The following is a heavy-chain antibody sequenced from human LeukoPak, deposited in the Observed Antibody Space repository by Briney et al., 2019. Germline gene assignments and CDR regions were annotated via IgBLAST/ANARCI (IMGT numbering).Heavy chain of an antibody. CDR2: IYYSGST. J-gene: IGHJ5*02. D-gene: IGHD6-19*01. CDR1: GGSISSSSYY. CDR3: ARTTVAAWLDP. Sequence: SETLSLTCTVSGGSISSSSYYWGWIRQPPGKGLEWIGSIYYSGSTYYNPSLKSRVTISVDTSKNQFSLKLSSVTAADTAVYYCARTTVAAWLDPWGQGTLVTVSS. V-gene: IGHV4-39*01.